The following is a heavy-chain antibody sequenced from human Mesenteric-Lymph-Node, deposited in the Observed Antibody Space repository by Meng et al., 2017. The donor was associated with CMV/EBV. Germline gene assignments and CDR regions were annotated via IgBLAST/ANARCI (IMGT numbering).Heavy chain of an antibody. CDR1: GFDFSTYG. J-gene: IGHJ6*02. CDR3: ATLSGSHYTDPMDV. Sequence: GESLKISCAASGFDFSTYGMSWVRQGPGKGLEWVAVIYSGGRNAYYADSVKGRFTISRDSSENTLYLQMDSLRTDDTAVYHCATLSGSHYTDPMDVWGQGTTVTVSS. D-gene: IGHD1-26*01. CDR2: IYSGGRNA. V-gene: IGHV3-23*03.